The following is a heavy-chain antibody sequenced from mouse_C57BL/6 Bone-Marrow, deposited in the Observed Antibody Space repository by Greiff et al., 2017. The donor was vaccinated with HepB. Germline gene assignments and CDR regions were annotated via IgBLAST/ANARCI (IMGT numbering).Heavy chain of an antibody. CDR3: ARNDGYYGSRGYYAMDY. V-gene: IGHV2-2*01. CDR2: IWSGGST. J-gene: IGHJ4*01. D-gene: IGHD1-1*01. Sequence: QVQLQESGPGLVQPSQSLSITCTVSGFSLTSYGVHWVRQSPGKGLEWLGVIWSGGSTDYNAAFISRLSISKDNSKSQVFFKMNSLQADDTAIYYCARNDGYYGSRGYYAMDYWGQGTSVTVSS. CDR1: GFSLTSYG.